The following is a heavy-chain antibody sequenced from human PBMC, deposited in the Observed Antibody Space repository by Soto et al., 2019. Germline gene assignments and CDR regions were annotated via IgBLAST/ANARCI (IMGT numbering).Heavy chain of an antibody. Sequence: SVKVSCKVSGYTLTELSMHWVRQAPGQGLEWLGGIIPIFGTANYAQKFQGRVTITADESTSTAYMELSSLRSEDTAVYYCARVQCSSTSCYTISYNWFDPWGQGTLVTVSS. J-gene: IGHJ5*02. D-gene: IGHD2-2*02. CDR3: ARVQCSSTSCYTISYNWFDP. V-gene: IGHV1-69*13. CDR1: GYTLTELS. CDR2: IIPIFGTA.